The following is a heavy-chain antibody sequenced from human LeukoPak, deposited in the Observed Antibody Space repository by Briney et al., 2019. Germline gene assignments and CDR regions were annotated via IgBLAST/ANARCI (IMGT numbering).Heavy chain of an antibody. V-gene: IGHV4-38-2*02. CDR3: AGADFWSGYYTGGFDY. CDR2: IYHSGST. J-gene: IGHJ4*02. D-gene: IGHD3-3*01. CDR1: GYSISSGYY. Sequence: SETLPLTCTVSGYSISSGYYWGWIRQPPGKGLEWIGSIYHSGSTYYNPSLKSRVTISVDTSKNQFSLKLSSVTAADTAVYYCAGADFWSGYYTGGFDYWGQGTLVTVSS.